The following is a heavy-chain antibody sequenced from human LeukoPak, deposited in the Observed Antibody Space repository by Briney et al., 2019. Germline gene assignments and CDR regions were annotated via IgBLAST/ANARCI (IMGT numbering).Heavy chain of an antibody. Sequence: GGSLRLSCAASGFTFSSYAMHWVRQAPGKGLEWVAVISYDGSNKYYADSVKGRFTISRDNSKNTLYLQMNSLRAEDTAVYYCASLAGYSSGLYYFDYWGQGTLVTVSS. CDR1: GFTFSSYA. D-gene: IGHD6-19*01. CDR3: ASLAGYSSGLYYFDY. J-gene: IGHJ4*02. CDR2: ISYDGSNK. V-gene: IGHV3-30-3*01.